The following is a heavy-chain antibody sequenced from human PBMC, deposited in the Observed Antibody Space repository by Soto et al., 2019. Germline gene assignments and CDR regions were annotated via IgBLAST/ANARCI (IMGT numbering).Heavy chain of an antibody. V-gene: IGHV1-18*01. Sequence: QVQLVQSGAEVKEPGASVKVSCKASGYIFISYGITWVREAPGQGLEWMGWINTHDGHTNYAKELQGRVTMTTDTSTRTVYMELRSLRSDDTAVFYCARGGLTTGPALDVWGQGTTVAVSS. D-gene: IGHD1-1*01. CDR1: GYIFISYG. J-gene: IGHJ6*02. CDR2: INTHDGHT. CDR3: ARGGLTTGPALDV.